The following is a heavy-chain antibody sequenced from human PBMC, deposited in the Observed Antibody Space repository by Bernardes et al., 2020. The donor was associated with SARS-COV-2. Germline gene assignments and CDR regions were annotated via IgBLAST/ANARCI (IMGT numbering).Heavy chain of an antibody. D-gene: IGHD3-3*01. CDR2: LNPNSGGT. V-gene: IGHV1-2*02. J-gene: IGHJ4*02. Sequence: ASVQVSCKASGYTFTDYYMSWVRQAPGQGLEWMGWLNPNSGGTTYAQQFQGRVPMTCDTSISTAYMDLSRLRSDDTAVYYCARVGSGTYTPDFDYWGQGTLVTVSS. CDR3: ARVGSGTYTPDFDY. CDR1: GYTFTDYY.